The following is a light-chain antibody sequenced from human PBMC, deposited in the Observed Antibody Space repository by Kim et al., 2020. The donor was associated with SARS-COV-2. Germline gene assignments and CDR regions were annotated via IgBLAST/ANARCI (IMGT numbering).Light chain of an antibody. CDR2: ANS. CDR1: SSNIGAGYD. J-gene: IGLJ3*02. CDR3: QSYDSSLSGWV. V-gene: IGLV1-40*01. Sequence: QRVTISCTGSSSNIGAGYDVQWYQQLPGAAPKFLIYANSNRPSGVPDRFSGSKSGTSASLAITGLQAEDEADYYCQSYDSSLSGWVFGGGTK.